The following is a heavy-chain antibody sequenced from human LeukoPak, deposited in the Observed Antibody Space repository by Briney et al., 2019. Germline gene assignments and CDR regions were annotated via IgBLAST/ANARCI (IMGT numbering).Heavy chain of an antibody. J-gene: IGHJ5*02. CDR3: ARDGSVPDAP. D-gene: IGHD2-2*01. CDR1: GGSISSYY. V-gene: IGHV4-4*07. CDR2: IYTSGSA. Sequence: SETLSLTCTVSGGSISSYYWSWIRQPAGKGLEWIGRIYTSGSANYNPSLKSRVTISVDTSKNQFSLKLTSVTAADTAVYFCARDGSVPDAPWGQGTLVTVSS.